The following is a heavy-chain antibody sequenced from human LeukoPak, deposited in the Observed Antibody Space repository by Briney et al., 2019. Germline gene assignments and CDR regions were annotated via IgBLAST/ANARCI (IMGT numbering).Heavy chain of an antibody. V-gene: IGHV3-49*03. CDR2: IRSKAYGGTT. Sequence: PGGSLRLSCTASGFTFGDYAMSWFRQAPGKGLEWVGFIRSKAYGGTTEYAASVKGRFTISRDDSKSIAYLQMNSLKTEDTAVYYCTRDIYCSGGSCYFNNWFDPWGQGTLVTVSS. CDR3: TRDIYCSGGSCYFNNWFDP. CDR1: GFTFGDYA. J-gene: IGHJ5*02. D-gene: IGHD2-15*01.